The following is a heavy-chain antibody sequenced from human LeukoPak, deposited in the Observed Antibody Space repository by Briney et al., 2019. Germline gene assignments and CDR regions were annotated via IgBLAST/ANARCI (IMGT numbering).Heavy chain of an antibody. D-gene: IGHD3-9*01. CDR3: ARLRYDILTGYQKDY. CDR2: IDPSDSYT. J-gene: IGHJ4*02. V-gene: IGHV5-10-1*01. CDR1: GYSFTSYW. Sequence: GESLRISCKGSGYSFTSYWISWVRQMPGKGLEWMGRIDPSDSYTNYSSSFQGHVTISADKSISTAYLQWSSLKASDTAMYYCARLRYDILTGYQKDYWGQGTLVTVSS.